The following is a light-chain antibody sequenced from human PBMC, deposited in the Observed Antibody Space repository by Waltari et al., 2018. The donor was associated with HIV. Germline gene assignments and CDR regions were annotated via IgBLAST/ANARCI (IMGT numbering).Light chain of an antibody. CDR2: DAS. CDR3: QQRSNWPLIT. Sequence: IVLTQSPGTLSLSPGARATLSCRASQSVSTYLAWYQQKPGQAPRLLIYDASDRATGIPARFSGSGSGTDFTLTISDLEPEDFAVYYCQQRSNWPLITFGQGTRLEIK. CDR1: QSVSTY. V-gene: IGKV3-11*01. J-gene: IGKJ5*01.